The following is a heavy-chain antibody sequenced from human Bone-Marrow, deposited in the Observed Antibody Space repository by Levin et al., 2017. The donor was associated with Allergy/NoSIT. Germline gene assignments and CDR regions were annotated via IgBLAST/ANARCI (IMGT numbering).Heavy chain of an antibody. CDR1: GFSFSIFA. J-gene: IGHJ3*01. CDR2: IWFDGSEK. V-gene: IGHV3-33*01. CDR3: VRGEGDYVGDTFAL. Sequence: GESLKISCAASGFSFSIFAMHWVRQAPGKGLEWVAVIWFDGSEKYYADSMKGRITISRDNSKNTLYLQMKSLRVEDTAVYYCVRGEGDYVGDTFALWGQGTMVTVSS. D-gene: IGHD4-17*01.